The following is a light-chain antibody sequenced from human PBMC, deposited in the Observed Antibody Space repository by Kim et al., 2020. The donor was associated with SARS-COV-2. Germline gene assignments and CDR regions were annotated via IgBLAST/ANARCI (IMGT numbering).Light chain of an antibody. V-gene: IGLV1-40*01. CDR2: ANS. Sequence: QSVLTQPPSVSGAPGRRVTISCTGSSSNIGAGYDVHWYQQHPGTAPKLLIYANSNRPSGVPDRFSGSKSGTSASLAITGLQAEDEAHYYCQSYDSSLSGWVFGGGTQLTVL. CDR1: SSNIGAGYD. J-gene: IGLJ2*01. CDR3: QSYDSSLSGWV.